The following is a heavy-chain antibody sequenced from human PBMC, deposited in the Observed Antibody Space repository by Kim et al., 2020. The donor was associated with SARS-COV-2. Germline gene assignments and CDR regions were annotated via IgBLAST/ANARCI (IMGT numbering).Heavy chain of an antibody. CDR3: ARAVGAVAGTTHFDY. V-gene: IGHV3-48*03. Sequence: GGSLRLSCAASGFTFSSYEMNWVRQAPGKGLEWVSYISSSGSTIYYADSVKGRFTISRDNAKNSLYLQMNSLRAEDTAVYYCARAVGAVAGTTHFDYWGQGTLVTVSS. D-gene: IGHD6-19*01. CDR2: ISSSGSTI. CDR1: GFTFSSYE. J-gene: IGHJ4*02.